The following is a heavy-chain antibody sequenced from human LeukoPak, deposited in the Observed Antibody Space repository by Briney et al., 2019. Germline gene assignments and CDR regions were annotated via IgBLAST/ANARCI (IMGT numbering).Heavy chain of an antibody. Sequence: SETLSLTCAVYGGSFSGYYWSWIRQPPGKGLEWIGEINHSGSTNYNPSLKSRVTISVDTSKNQFSLKLSSVTAADTAVYYCASEALALAYCAGDCYSWGQGTLVTVSS. V-gene: IGHV4-34*01. J-gene: IGHJ5*02. CDR3: ASEALALAYCAGDCYS. CDR2: INHSGST. CDR1: GGSFSGYY. D-gene: IGHD2-21*01.